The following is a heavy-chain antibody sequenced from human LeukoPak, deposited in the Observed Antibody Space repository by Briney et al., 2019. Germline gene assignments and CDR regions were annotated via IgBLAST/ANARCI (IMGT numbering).Heavy chain of an antibody. D-gene: IGHD5-18*01. Sequence: GGSLRLSCAASGFTFSSYGMHWVRQALGRGREWVAFIRYDGSNKYYADAVKGRFTISRDNSKNTLYLQMNSLRAEDTAVYYCSRAGGGYSYGYYMDVWGKGTTVTISS. CDR1: GFTFSSYG. J-gene: IGHJ6*03. CDR3: SRAGGGYSYGYYMDV. V-gene: IGHV3-30*02. CDR2: IRYDGSNK.